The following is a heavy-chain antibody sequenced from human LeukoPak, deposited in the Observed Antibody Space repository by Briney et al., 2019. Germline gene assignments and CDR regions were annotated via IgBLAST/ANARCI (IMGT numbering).Heavy chain of an antibody. D-gene: IGHD3/OR15-3a*01. V-gene: IGHV4-39*01. Sequence: PSETLSLTCTVSSGSLNSSPYYWAWIRQSPGKGLEWIGSIYYSGNTYYNASLKSQVSISIDTSKNQFSLKLTSVTAADTAVYYCARQTGSGLFILPGGQGTLVTVSS. CDR1: SGSLNSSPYY. CDR3: ARQTGSGLFILP. J-gene: IGHJ4*02. CDR2: IYYSGNT.